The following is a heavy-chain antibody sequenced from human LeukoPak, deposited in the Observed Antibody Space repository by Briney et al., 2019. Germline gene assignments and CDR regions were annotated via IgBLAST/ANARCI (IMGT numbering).Heavy chain of an antibody. J-gene: IGHJ5*02. D-gene: IGHD5-18*01. Sequence: ASVKVSCKASGYTFTSYYMHWVRQAPGQGLEWMGWINPNSGGTNYAQKSQGRVTMTRDTSISTAYMELSRLRSDDTAVYYCARDFRAAMVSDWFDPWGQGTLVTVSS. CDR2: INPNSGGT. CDR1: GYTFTSYY. CDR3: ARDFRAAMVSDWFDP. V-gene: IGHV1-2*02.